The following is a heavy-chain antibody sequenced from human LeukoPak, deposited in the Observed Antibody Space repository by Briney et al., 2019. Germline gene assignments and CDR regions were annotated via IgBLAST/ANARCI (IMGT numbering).Heavy chain of an antibody. CDR1: ESTFSSFP. CDR2: ISSSGSLI. Sequence: PGGSLSLSCTASESTFSSFPMSWVRQAPGRGLEWISSISSSGSLIYYADSLKGRFTVSRDNAKNSLYVQMNSLRAEDTALYYCAKIGVSGQWYFDLWGRGTLVTVSS. D-gene: IGHD3-22*01. CDR3: AKIGVSGQWYFDL. V-gene: IGHV3-21*01. J-gene: IGHJ2*01.